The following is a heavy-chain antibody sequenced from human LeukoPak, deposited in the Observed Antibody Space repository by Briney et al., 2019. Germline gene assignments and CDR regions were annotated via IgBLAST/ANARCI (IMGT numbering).Heavy chain of an antibody. CDR2: INPNSGGT. V-gene: IGHV1-2*02. CDR3: ARPEPGIAAAGTEFDY. CDR1: GYTFTGYY. D-gene: IGHD6-13*01. Sequence: ASVKVSCKASGYTFTGYYMHWVRQAPGQGLEWTGWINPNSGGTNYAQKFQGRVTMTRDTSISTAYMELSRLRSDDTAVYYCARPEPGIAAAGTEFDYWGQGTLVTVSS. J-gene: IGHJ4*02.